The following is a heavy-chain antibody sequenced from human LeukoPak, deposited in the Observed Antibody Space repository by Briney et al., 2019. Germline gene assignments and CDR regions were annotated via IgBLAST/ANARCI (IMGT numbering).Heavy chain of an antibody. D-gene: IGHD3-10*01. CDR3: ASSRGGGLSMDFDY. Sequence: PSETLSLTCTVSGGSISSYYWSWIRQPPGKGLEWLGYIYYSGSTNYNPSLKSRVTISVDTSKNQFSLKLSSVTAADTAEYYCASSRGGGLSMDFDYWGQGTLVTVSS. CDR1: GGSISSYY. J-gene: IGHJ4*02. V-gene: IGHV4-59*01. CDR2: IYYSGST.